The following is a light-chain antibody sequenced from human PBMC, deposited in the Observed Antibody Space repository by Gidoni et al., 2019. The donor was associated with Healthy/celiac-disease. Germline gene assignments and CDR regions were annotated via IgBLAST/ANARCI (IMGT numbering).Light chain of an antibody. Sequence: QSVLTQPPSVSGAPGQVVTISCTGSSSNIGAGYDVHWYHQLPGTAPKLLIYGNSNRPSGVPDRFSGSKSGTSASLAITGLQAEDEADYYCQAYDSSLSVVFGGGTKLTVL. CDR1: SSNIGAGYD. V-gene: IGLV1-40*01. CDR2: GNS. J-gene: IGLJ2*01. CDR3: QAYDSSLSVV.